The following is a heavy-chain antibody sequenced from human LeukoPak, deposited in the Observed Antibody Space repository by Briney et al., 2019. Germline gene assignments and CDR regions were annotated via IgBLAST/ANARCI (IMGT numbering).Heavy chain of an antibody. CDR3: AKDLPGDLAFDI. D-gene: IGHD7-27*01. CDR1: GFPVSSNY. CDR2: IYSGGST. Sequence: GGSLRLSCAASGFPVSSNYMSWVRQAPGKGLEWVSIIYSGGSTYYADSVKGRFTISRDNSKNTLYLQMNSLRAEDTAVYYCAKDLPGDLAFDIWGQGTMVTVSS. J-gene: IGHJ3*02. V-gene: IGHV3-53*05.